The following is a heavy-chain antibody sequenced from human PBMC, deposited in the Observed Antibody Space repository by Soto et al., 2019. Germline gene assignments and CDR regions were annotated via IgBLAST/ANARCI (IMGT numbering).Heavy chain of an antibody. J-gene: IGHJ5*02. CDR2: ISLYSDGT. CDR3: ARVVPGAEAWFGP. CDR1: FYTFSHCG. Sequence: ASVKVSCKTSFYTFSHCGITFVRQAPGQPLEWLGWISLYSDGTSYAQKFRGRVSMTTDTSTTTAYMELRSLRSDDTAVYYCARVVPGAEAWFGPWGQGTLVTVSS. V-gene: IGHV1-18*01.